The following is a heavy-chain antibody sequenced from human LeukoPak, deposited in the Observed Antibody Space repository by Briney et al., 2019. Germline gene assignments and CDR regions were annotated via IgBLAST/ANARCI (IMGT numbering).Heavy chain of an antibody. CDR3: AKRGVVIRVILVGFHKEAYYFDS. CDR2: ISDSGGGT. CDR1: GITLSNYG. Sequence: GGSLRISCVVSGITLSNYGMSWVRQAPGKGLEWVAGISDSGGGTNYADSVKGRFTISRDNSKNKLYLQMDSLRVEDTAVYFCAKRGVVIRVILVGFHKEAYYFDSWGQGALVTVSS. D-gene: IGHD3-22*01. J-gene: IGHJ4*02. V-gene: IGHV3-23*01.